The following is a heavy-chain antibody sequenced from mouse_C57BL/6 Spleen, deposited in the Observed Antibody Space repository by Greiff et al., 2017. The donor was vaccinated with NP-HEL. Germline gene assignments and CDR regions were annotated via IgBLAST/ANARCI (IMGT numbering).Heavy chain of an antibody. CDR2: ISSGSSTI. CDR3: ARAQFPYYYGSSYGFDY. V-gene: IGHV5-17*01. J-gene: IGHJ2*01. D-gene: IGHD1-1*01. Sequence: EVKLVESGGGLVKPGGSLKLSCAASGFTFSDYGMHWVRQAPEKGLEWVAYISSGSSTIYYADPVKGRFTIARDNAKNTLFLQMTSLRSEDTAMYYCARAQFPYYYGSSYGFDYWGQGTTLTVSS. CDR1: GFTFSDYG.